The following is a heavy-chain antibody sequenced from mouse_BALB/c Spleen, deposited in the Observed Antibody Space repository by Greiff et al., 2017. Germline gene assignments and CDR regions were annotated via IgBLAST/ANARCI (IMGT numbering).Heavy chain of an antibody. D-gene: IGHD2-1*01. J-gene: IGHJ3*01. Sequence: EVQLQQSGPELMKPGASVKISCKASGYSFTSYYMHWVKQSHGKSLEWIGYIDPFNGGTSYNQKFKGKATLTVDKSSSTAYMHLSSLTSEDSAVYYCARDGNYVDHWFADWGQGTLVTVSA. CDR1: GYSFTSYY. CDR3: ARDGNYVDHWFAD. CDR2: IDPFNGGT. V-gene: IGHV1-28*01.